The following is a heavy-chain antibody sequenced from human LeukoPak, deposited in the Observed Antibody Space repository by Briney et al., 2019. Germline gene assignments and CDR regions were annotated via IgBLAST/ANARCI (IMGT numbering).Heavy chain of an antibody. CDR3: ARAVSYASYFDY. CDR2: MNPNSGNT. CDR1: GYTFTSYD. D-gene: IGHD1-26*01. V-gene: IGHV1-8*01. Sequence: GASVKVSCKASGYTFTSYDINWVRQATGQGLEWMGWMNPNSGNTGYAQKFQGRVTMTRNTSISTAYMELSSLRSEDTAVYYCARAVSYASYFDYWGQGTLVTVSS. J-gene: IGHJ4*02.